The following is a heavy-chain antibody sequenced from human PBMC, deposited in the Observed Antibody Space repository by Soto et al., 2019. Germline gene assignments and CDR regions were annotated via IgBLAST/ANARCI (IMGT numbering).Heavy chain of an antibody. D-gene: IGHD3-9*01. CDR3: ARDRLANWFDP. V-gene: IGHV4-59*01. J-gene: IGHJ5*02. Sequence: TXSLTCKFSGGAISSYYWNWIRQPPGKGLEWIGYIYYSGSTKYNPSLKSRVTISVDTSKSQFSLKLSSVTAADTAVYYCARDRLANWFDPWGQGTLVTVSS. CDR1: GGAISSYY. CDR2: IYYSGST.